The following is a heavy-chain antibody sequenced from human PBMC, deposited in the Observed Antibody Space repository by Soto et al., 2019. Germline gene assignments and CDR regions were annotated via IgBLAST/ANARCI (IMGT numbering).Heavy chain of an antibody. D-gene: IGHD1-1*01. V-gene: IGHV4-59*08. CDR1: GGSISSYY. Sequence: QVQLQESGPGLVKPSETLSLTCTVSGGSISSYYWSWIRQPPGKGLEWLGYIYYSGSTNYNPSLKSRVTISVDTSKNQFSLKLSSVTAADTAVYCCARRYGYSFDYWGQGTLVTVSS. CDR3: ARRYGYSFDY. CDR2: IYYSGST. J-gene: IGHJ4*02.